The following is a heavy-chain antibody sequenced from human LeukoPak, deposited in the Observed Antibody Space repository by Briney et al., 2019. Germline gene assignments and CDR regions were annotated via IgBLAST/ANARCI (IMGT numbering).Heavy chain of an antibody. CDR2: IYYSGST. CDR3: ARDRGAIWQQLPAGVVYYGMDV. J-gene: IGHJ6*02. D-gene: IGHD6-13*01. V-gene: IGHV4-59*12. Sequence: PSETLSLTCTVSGGSISSYYWSWIRQPPGKGLEWIGYIYYSGSTNYNPSLKSRVTISVDTSKNQFSLKLSSVTPEDTAVYYCARDRGAIWQQLPAGVVYYGMDVWGQGTTVTVSS. CDR1: GGSISSYY.